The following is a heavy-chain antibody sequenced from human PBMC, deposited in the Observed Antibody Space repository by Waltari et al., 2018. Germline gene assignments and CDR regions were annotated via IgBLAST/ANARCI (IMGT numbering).Heavy chain of an antibody. J-gene: IGHJ4*02. D-gene: IGHD5-12*01. CDR2: IFHTGCT. CDR3: ARVANSGYDDRGHFDF. V-gene: IGHV4-59*01. Sequence: QVQLLESGPGLVKPSETLSLTCTVSGGAIDTYYWSWIRQPPGKGLEWFAYIFHTGCTNYNPSLKSLVTMSVDTSKNQFSLKLSSVTAADTAVYFCARVANSGYDDRGHFDFWGQGTLVTVSS. CDR1: GGAIDTYY.